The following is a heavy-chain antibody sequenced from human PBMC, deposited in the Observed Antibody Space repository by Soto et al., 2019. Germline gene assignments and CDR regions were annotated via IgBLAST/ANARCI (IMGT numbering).Heavy chain of an antibody. V-gene: IGHV4-30-4*01. D-gene: IGHD4-17*01. CDR1: GGSIRSADYF. J-gene: IGHJ4*02. Sequence: QVHLQESGPGLVKPSQTLSLTCSVSGGSIRSADYFWTWIRQSPGKGLDWMGYIFHSGTTYYNPSLKGRIIISIENSQHPFSLRLTSVTAADSSVYFCAREPYLPTASNYFWGQGTLVTVSS. CDR2: IFHSGTT. CDR3: AREPYLPTASNYF.